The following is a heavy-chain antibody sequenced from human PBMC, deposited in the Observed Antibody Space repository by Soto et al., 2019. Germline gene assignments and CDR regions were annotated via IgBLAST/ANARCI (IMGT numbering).Heavy chain of an antibody. Sequence: ASVKVSCXASGYTFPSYAIHWVRHAPGQRLESMGWINAGNGNTKYSQKFQGRVTMTRDTSASTAYMELSSLRSEDTAVYYCARVDHCSGGSCYCLVLPYYYYGMDVWGQGTTVTVSS. CDR2: INAGNGNT. V-gene: IGHV1-3*01. CDR1: GYTFPSYA. CDR3: ARVDHCSGGSCYCLVLPYYYYGMDV. D-gene: IGHD2-15*01. J-gene: IGHJ6*02.